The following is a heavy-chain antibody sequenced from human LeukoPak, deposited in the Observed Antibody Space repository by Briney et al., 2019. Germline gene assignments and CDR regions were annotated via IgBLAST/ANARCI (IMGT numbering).Heavy chain of an antibody. V-gene: IGHV1-2*02. CDR1: GYTFTGYY. CDR2: INPNSGGT. CDR3: ASGSHVRVYDSNPYYGHY. J-gene: IGHJ4*02. D-gene: IGHD3-22*01. Sequence: GASVKVSCKASGYTFTGYYMHWVRQAPGQGLEWMGGINPNSGGTNYAQKFQGRVTMTRDMSTSTVYMELSSLRSEDTALYYCASGSHVRVYDSNPYYGHYWGQGTLVTVSS.